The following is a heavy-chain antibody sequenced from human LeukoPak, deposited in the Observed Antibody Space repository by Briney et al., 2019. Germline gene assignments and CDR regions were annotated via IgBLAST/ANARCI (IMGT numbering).Heavy chain of an antibody. Sequence: GASLKVSCKASGYTFTSYYMHWVRQAPGQGLEWMGIINPSGGSTSYAQKFQGRVTMTRDMSTSTVYMELSSLRSEDTAVYYCARSDSSGYYPSDLDYWGQGTLVTVSS. D-gene: IGHD3-22*01. V-gene: IGHV1-46*01. CDR3: ARSDSSGYYPSDLDY. CDR1: GYTFTSYY. J-gene: IGHJ4*02. CDR2: INPSGGST.